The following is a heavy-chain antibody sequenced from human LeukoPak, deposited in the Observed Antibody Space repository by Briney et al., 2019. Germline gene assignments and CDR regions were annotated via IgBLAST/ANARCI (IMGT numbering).Heavy chain of an antibody. V-gene: IGHV3-9*01. J-gene: IGHJ4*02. CDR1: GFTFDDYA. D-gene: IGHD3-9*01. CDR3: AKDTSSDYYDILTGYYLRAALVN. CDR2: ISWNSGSI. Sequence: GGSLRLSCAASGFTFDDYAMHWVRQAPGKGLEWVSGISWNSGSIGYADSVKGRFTISRDNAKNSLYLQMNSLRAEDTALYYCAKDTSSDYYDILTGYYLRAALVNWGQGTLATVS.